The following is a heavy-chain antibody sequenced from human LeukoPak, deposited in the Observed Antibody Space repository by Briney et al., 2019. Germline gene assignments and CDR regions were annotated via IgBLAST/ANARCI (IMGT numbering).Heavy chain of an antibody. D-gene: IGHD4-17*01. Sequence: SETLSLTCTVSGGSISSYYWSWIRQPPGKGLEWIGYIYYSGSTNYNPSLKSRVTTSVDTSKNQFSLKLSSVTAADTAVYYCARGGLTTVTTMIYRHWGQGTLVTVSS. CDR2: IYYSGST. CDR3: ARGGLTTVTTMIYRH. J-gene: IGHJ4*02. CDR1: GGSISSYY. V-gene: IGHV4-59*01.